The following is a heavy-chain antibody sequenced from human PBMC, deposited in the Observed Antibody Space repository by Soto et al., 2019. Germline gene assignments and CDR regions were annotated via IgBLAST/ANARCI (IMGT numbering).Heavy chain of an antibody. CDR1: GFTFSTYW. CDR3: ARAVVATGWFDP. J-gene: IGHJ5*02. D-gene: IGHD2-15*01. CDR2: INSDGSST. Sequence: PGGSLRLSCEDSGFTFSTYWMHWIRQAPGKGLVWVSRINSDGSSTSYADSVKGRFTISRDNAKNTLYLQMNSLRAEDTAVYYCARAVVATGWFDPWGQGTLVTVS. V-gene: IGHV3-74*01.